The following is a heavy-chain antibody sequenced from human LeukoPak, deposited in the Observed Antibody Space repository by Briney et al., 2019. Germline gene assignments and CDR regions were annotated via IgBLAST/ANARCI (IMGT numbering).Heavy chain of an antibody. J-gene: IGHJ4*02. V-gene: IGHV4-59*01. D-gene: IGHD3-22*01. CDR2: IYYSGST. CDR1: GDSITNYY. CDR3: ARATYHYDSSGPALEN. Sequence: SQTLSLTCTVSGDSITNYYWSWIRQPPGKGLEWIGHIYYSGSTNFNPSLKSRVTLSVDTSKNQFSLKLTSVTAADTAVYYCARATYHYDSSGPALENWGQGTLVTVSS.